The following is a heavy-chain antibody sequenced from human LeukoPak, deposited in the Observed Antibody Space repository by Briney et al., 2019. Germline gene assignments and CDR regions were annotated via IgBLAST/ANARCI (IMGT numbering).Heavy chain of an antibody. CDR1: GFTFSSYW. V-gene: IGHV3-7*01. J-gene: IGHJ5*02. Sequence: GGSLRLSCAASGFTFSSYWMSWVRQAPGKGLEWVANIKQDGSEKYYVDSVKGRFTISRDNAKNSLYLQMNSLRAEDTAVYYCARAKGDRYCSSTSCLNWFDPWGQGTLVTVSS. CDR2: IKQDGSEK. CDR3: ARAKGDRYCSSTSCLNWFDP. D-gene: IGHD2-2*01.